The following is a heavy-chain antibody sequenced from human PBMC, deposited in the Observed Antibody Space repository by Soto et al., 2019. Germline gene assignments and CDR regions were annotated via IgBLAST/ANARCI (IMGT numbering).Heavy chain of an antibody. D-gene: IGHD3-22*01. CDR3: ARDSDNYYDSSGYYWDI. V-gene: IGHV4-31*03. CDR2: IYYSGST. CDR1: GGSISSGGYY. Sequence: QVQLQESGPGLVKPSQTLSLTCTVSGGSISSGGYYWSWIRQHPGKGLEWIGYIYYSGSTYYNPSLKSRVTISVDTAKNQYSLQLSSVTAADTAVYYCARDSDNYYDSSGYYWDIWGQGTMVTVSS. J-gene: IGHJ3*02.